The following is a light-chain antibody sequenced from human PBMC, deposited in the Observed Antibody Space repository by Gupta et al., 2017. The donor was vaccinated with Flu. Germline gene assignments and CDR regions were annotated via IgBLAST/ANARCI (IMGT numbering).Light chain of an antibody. V-gene: IGLV1-44*01. Sequence: VTSFCVGSSSGIGGNTVNWYQQLPGTAPKLLIYENNQRPSGVPDRFSGSKSGTSASLAISGLQAEDEADYYCATCDGSRNGRGVFGAGTKLTVL. CDR2: ENN. J-gene: IGLJ3*02. CDR3: ATCDGSRNGRGV. CDR1: SSGIGGNT.